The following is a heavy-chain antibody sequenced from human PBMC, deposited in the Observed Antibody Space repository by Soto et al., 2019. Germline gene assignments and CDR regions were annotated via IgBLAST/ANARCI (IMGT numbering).Heavy chain of an antibody. J-gene: IGHJ4*02. D-gene: IGHD1-26*01. Sequence: SVKVSCKASGGTFSNYVISWVRQAPGQGLDWMGGIIPIFGTANYAQKFQGRVTITADESTSTAYMELSSLRSEDTAVYYCAGVFSDEKSKYYFDYWGQGTLVTVSS. CDR3: AGVFSDEKSKYYFDY. CDR2: IIPIFGTA. V-gene: IGHV1-69*13. CDR1: GGTFSNYV.